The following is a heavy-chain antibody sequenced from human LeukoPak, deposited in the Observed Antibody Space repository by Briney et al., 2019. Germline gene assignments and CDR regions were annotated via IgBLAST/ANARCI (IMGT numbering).Heavy chain of an antibody. V-gene: IGHV4-39*01. CDR1: GGSISCSSYY. J-gene: IGHJ4*02. CDR2: IYYSGST. D-gene: IGHD1-26*01. CDR3: ARPGIVGSKVDY. Sequence: PSETLSLTCTVSGGSISCSSYYWGWIRQPPGKGLEWIGSIYYSGSTYYNPSLKSRVTISVDTSKNQFSLKLSSVTAADTAVYYCARPGIVGSKVDYWGQGTLVTVSS.